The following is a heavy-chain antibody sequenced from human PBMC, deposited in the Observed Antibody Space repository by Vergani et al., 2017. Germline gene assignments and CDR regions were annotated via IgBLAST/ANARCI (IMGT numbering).Heavy chain of an antibody. J-gene: IGHJ5*02. CDR1: GFTFSSYA. D-gene: IGHD6-13*01. CDR3: ARDERGSSSWQNNWFDP. V-gene: IGHV3-23*01. Sequence: EVQLLESGGGLVQPGGPLRLSCAASGFTFSSYAMSWVRQAPGKGLEWVSAISGSGGSTYYADSVKGRFTISRDNSKNTLYLQMNSLRAEDTAVYYCARDERGSSSWQNNWFDPWGQGTLVTVSS. CDR2: ISGSGGST.